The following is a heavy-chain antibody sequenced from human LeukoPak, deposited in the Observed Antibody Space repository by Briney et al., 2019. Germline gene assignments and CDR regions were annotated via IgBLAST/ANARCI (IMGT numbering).Heavy chain of an antibody. Sequence: ASVKVSCKASGYTFTSNYIHWVRQAPGQGLEWMGMIYPRDGSTSYAEEFQGRVTVTRDTSTSTVHMELSGLRSEDTAVYYCARDQEGFDYWGQGTLVTVSS. J-gene: IGHJ4*02. CDR3: ARDQEGFDY. CDR1: GYTFTSNY. CDR2: IYPRDGST. V-gene: IGHV1-46*01.